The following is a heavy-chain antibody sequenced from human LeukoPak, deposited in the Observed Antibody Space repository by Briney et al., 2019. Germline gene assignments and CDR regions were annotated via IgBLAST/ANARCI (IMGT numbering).Heavy chain of an antibody. CDR1: GFTFSDHY. CDR2: ISTSGSTT. V-gene: IGHV3-11*04. D-gene: IGHD6-6*01. Sequence: GGSLRLSCAASGFTFSDHYMSWIRQAPGKGLEWVSYISTSGSTTSYADSVKGRFTISRDNAKNSLYLQMDSLRGEDTAVYYCARTARLFDLWGQGTLVTVSS. CDR3: ARTARLFDL. J-gene: IGHJ4*02.